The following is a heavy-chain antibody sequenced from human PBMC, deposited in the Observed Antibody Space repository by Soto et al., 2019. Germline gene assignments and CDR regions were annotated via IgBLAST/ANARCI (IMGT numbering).Heavy chain of an antibody. CDR3: ARVRTGTNWFDP. Sequence: SETLSLTCAVYGGSFSGYYWSWIRQPPGKGLEWIGEINHSGSTNYNPSLKSRVTISVDTSKNQFSLKLSSVTAADTAVYYCARVRTGTNWFDPWGQGTLVTVSS. CDR1: GGSFSGYY. V-gene: IGHV4-34*01. J-gene: IGHJ5*02. D-gene: IGHD1-1*01. CDR2: INHSGST.